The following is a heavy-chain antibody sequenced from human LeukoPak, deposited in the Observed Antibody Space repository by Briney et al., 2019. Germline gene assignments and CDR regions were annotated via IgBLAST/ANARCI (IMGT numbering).Heavy chain of an antibody. CDR1: GFTFDDYA. D-gene: IGHD4-11*01. V-gene: IGHV3-23*01. CDR2: ISGGGGST. J-gene: IGHJ4*02. CDR3: DVKMTTGGY. Sequence: GGSLRLSCAASGFTFDDYAMHWVRQAPGKGLEWVSAISGGGGSTYYADSVKGRFTISRDNSKNTLYLQMNSLRAEDTAVYYCDVKMTTGGYWGQGTLVTVSS.